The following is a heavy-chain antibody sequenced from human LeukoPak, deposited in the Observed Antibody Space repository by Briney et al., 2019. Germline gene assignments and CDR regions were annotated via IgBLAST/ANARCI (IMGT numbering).Heavy chain of an antibody. Sequence: GGSLRLSCAASGFTFSNYNMNWVRQAPGKGLEWISYISSSSSTIYYADSVKGRFTISRDNAKNSLYLQMNSLRAEDTAVYYCARVGAVAGKSFDYWGQGTLVTVSS. V-gene: IGHV3-48*04. CDR3: ARVGAVAGKSFDY. CDR2: ISSSSSTI. D-gene: IGHD6-19*01. J-gene: IGHJ4*02. CDR1: GFTFSNYN.